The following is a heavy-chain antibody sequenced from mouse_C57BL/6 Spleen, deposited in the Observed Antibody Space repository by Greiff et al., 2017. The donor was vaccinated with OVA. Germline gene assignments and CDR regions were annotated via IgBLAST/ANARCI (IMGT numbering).Heavy chain of an antibody. CDR3: ARTVVATDYFDY. D-gene: IGHD1-1*01. CDR1: GYAFSSYW. Sequence: QVQLQQSGAELVKPGASVKISCKASGYAFSSYWMNWVKQRPGKGLEWIGQIYPGDGDTNYNGKFKGKATLTADKSSSTAYMQLSSLTSEDSAVYFCARTVVATDYFDYWGQGTTLTVSS. CDR2: IYPGDGDT. J-gene: IGHJ2*01. V-gene: IGHV1-80*01.